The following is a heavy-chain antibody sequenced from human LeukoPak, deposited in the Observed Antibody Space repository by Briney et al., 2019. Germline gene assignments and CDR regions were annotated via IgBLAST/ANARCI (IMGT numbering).Heavy chain of an antibody. D-gene: IGHD6-6*01. Sequence: QTGGSLRLSCAASGFTFSDYYMSWIRQAPGKGLEWVSAISGSGGSTYYADSVKGRFTISRDNSKNTLYLQMNSLRAEDTAVYYCAAQRQEYSSSSPLDYWGQGTLVTVSS. CDR1: GFTFSDYY. V-gene: IGHV3-23*01. CDR2: ISGSGGST. CDR3: AAQRQEYSSSSPLDY. J-gene: IGHJ4*02.